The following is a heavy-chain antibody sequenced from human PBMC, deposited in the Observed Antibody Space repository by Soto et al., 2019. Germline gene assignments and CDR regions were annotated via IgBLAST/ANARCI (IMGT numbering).Heavy chain of an antibody. D-gene: IGHD2-2*01. CDR1: GYSFTSYW. CDR2: IYPGDSDT. Sequence: GESLKISCKGSGYSFTSYWIGWVRQMPGKGLEWMGIIYPGDSDTRYSPPFQGQVTISADKSISTAYLQWSSLKASDTAMYHCARHGYCSSTSCPNYYYYGMDVWGQGTTVTVSS. V-gene: IGHV5-51*01. CDR3: ARHGYCSSTSCPNYYYYGMDV. J-gene: IGHJ6*02.